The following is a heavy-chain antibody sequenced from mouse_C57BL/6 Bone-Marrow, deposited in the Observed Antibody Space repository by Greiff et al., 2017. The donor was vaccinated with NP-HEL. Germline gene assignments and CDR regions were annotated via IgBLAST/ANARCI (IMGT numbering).Heavy chain of an antibody. V-gene: IGHV1-55*01. J-gene: IGHJ1*03. CDR1: GYTFTSYW. CDR2: IYPGSGST. Sequence: VQLQQSGAELVKPGASVKMSCKASGYTFTSYWITWVKQRPGQGLEWIGDIYPGSGSTNYNEKFKSKATLTVDTSSSTAYMQLSSLTSEDSAVYYCARLGDHPGYFDVWGTGTTGTGAS. CDR3: ARLGDHPGYFDV.